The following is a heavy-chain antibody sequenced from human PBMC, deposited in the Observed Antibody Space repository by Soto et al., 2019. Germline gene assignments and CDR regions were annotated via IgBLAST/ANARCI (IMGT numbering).Heavy chain of an antibody. CDR2: IKSKTDGGTT. D-gene: IGHD2-2*01. J-gene: IGHJ4*02. V-gene: IGHV3-15*01. Sequence: GGSLRLSCAASGFTFSNAWMSWVRQAPGKGLGWVGRIKSKTDGGTTDYAAPVKGRFTXXXXXXKXTXWXXMXSMKTEDTAVYYCTTEASNGQTYYFDYWGQGT. CDR1: GFTFSNAW. CDR3: TTEASNGQTYYFDY.